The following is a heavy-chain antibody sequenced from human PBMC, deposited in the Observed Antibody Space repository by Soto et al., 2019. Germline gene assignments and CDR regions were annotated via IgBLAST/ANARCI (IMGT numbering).Heavy chain of an antibody. J-gene: IGHJ4*02. CDR1: VFTFSIYA. Sequence: RGSLRLSCASSVFTFSIYAMSWVRQAPGKGLEWVSAISGSGGSTYYADSVKGRFTISRDNSKNTLYLQMNSLRAEDTAVYYCAKDRDIVATFFDYWGQGTLVTVSS. D-gene: IGHD5-12*01. CDR2: ISGSGGST. CDR3: AKDRDIVATFFDY. V-gene: IGHV3-23*01.